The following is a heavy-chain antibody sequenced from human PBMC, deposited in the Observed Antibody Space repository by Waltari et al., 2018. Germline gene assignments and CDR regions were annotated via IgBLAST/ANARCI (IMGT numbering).Heavy chain of an antibody. D-gene: IGHD3-16*01. CDR2: IYDSGTT. J-gene: IGHJ5*02. V-gene: IGHV4-39*01. CDR3: ATHPPSQLGVVLNWFDP. CDR1: GGSISSSTLF. Sequence: QLQLQESGPGLVKPSETLSLTCTVSGGSISSSTLFWGWIRQPLGKGLGWIGSIYDSGTTYYNPAPKSRVTISVDTSKNQFSLKVNSVTAADTAVYYCATHPPSQLGVVLNWFDPWGQGILVTVSS.